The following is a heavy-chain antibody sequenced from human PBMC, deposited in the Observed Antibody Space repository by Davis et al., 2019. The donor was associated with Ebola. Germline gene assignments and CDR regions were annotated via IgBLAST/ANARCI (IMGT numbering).Heavy chain of an antibody. J-gene: IGHJ6*02. CDR2: IKQDGSEK. D-gene: IGHD2-2*01. V-gene: IGHV3-7*01. CDR1: GFTFSSYW. Sequence: GGSLRLSCAASGFTFSSYWMSWVRQAPGKGLEWVANIKQDGSEKYYVDSVKGRFTISRDNAKNSLYLQMNSLRAEDTAVYYCARDLWDVVVPAAIDAYYYGMDVWGQGTTVTVSS. CDR3: ARDLWDVVVPAAIDAYYYGMDV.